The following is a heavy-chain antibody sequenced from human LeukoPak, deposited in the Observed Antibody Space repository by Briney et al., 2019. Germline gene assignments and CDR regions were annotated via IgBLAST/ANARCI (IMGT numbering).Heavy chain of an antibody. V-gene: IGHV3-74*01. D-gene: IGHD3-22*01. CDR1: GFTFSSSW. Sequence: GGSLRLSCAASGFTFSSSWMHWVRQAPGKGLVWVSRINSDGSTTTYADSVKGRFAISRDNAKNTVYLQMNSLRAEDTAVYYCARAMISGSYYWGQGTLVTVSS. CDR2: INSDGSTT. CDR3: ARAMISGSYY. J-gene: IGHJ4*02.